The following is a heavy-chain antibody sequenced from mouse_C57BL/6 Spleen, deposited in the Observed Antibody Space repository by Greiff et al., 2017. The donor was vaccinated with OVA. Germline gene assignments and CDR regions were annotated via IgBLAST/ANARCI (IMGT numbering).Heavy chain of an antibody. CDR1: GYTFTSYW. Sequence: QVQLQQSGAELVRPGSSVKLSCKASGYTFTSYWMHWVKQRPIQGLEWIGNIDPSDSETHYNQKFKDKATLTVDKSSSTAYMQLSSLTSEDSAVYYCARRTYDGYYGDYAMDYWGQGTSVTVSS. V-gene: IGHV1-52*01. CDR3: ARRTYDGYYGDYAMDY. CDR2: IDPSDSET. J-gene: IGHJ4*01. D-gene: IGHD2-3*01.